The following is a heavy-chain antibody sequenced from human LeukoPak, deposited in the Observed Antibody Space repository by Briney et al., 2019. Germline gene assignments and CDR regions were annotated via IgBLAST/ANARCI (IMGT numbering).Heavy chain of an antibody. D-gene: IGHD1-7*01. CDR1: GFTFSSYA. J-gene: IGHJ6*02. CDR2: ISYDGSNK. V-gene: IGHV3-30-3*01. CDR3: ARVRNWNYVRYYYYGMDV. Sequence: PGRSLRLSCAASGFTFSSYAMHWVCQAPGKGLEWVAVISYDGSNKYYADSVKGRFTISRDNSKNTLYLQMNSLRAEDTAVYYCARVRNWNYVRYYYYGMDVWGQGTTVTVSS.